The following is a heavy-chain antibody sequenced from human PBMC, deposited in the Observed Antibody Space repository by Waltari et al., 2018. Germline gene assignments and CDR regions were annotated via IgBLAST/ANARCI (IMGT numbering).Heavy chain of an antibody. D-gene: IGHD3-9*01. Sequence: EVQLVQSGAEVKKPGESLKISCKGSGYSFTSYWIGWVRQMPGKGLEWMGIIYPGYSDTRYSPSFQGQVTISADKSISTAYLQWSSLKASDTAMYYCARHASHSISPATKYGMDVWGQGTTVTVSS. J-gene: IGHJ6*02. V-gene: IGHV5-51*01. CDR3: ARHASHSISPATKYGMDV. CDR1: GYSFTSYW. CDR2: IYPGYSDT.